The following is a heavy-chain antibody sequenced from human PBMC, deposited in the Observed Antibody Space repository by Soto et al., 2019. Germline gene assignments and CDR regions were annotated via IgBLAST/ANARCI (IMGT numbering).Heavy chain of an antibody. Sequence: QVQLQESGPGLVKPSQTLSLTCTVSGGSISSGGYYWSWIRQHPGKGLEWIGYIYYSGSTYYNPSLKSRVTISVDTSKNQFSPKLSSVTAADTAVYYCAREKAAAGNFDYWGQGTLVTVSS. D-gene: IGHD6-13*01. V-gene: IGHV4-31*03. J-gene: IGHJ4*02. CDR1: GGSISSGGYY. CDR2: IYYSGST. CDR3: AREKAAAGNFDY.